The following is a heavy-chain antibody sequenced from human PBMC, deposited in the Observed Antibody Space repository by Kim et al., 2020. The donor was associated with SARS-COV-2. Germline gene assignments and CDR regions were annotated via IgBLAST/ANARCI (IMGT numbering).Heavy chain of an antibody. D-gene: IGHD3-22*01. J-gene: IGHJ6*02. V-gene: IGHV1-24*01. CDR3: ATAPANYYDRSGYSYYYYYGMDV. CDR2: FDPEDGET. Sequence: ASVKVSCKVSGYTLTELSMHWVRQAPGKGLEWMGGFDPEDGETIDAQKFQGRVTMTEDTSTDTAYMELSSLRPEDTAVYYCATAPANYYDRSGYSYYYYYGMDVWGQGTTVTVCS. CDR1: GYTLTELS.